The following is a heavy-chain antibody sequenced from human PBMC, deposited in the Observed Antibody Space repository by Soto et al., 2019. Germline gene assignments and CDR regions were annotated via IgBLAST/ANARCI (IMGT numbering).Heavy chain of an antibody. CDR2: ISWDGGST. Sequence: GGSLRLSCAASGFTFDDYAMHWVRQAPGKGLEWVSLISWDGGSTYYADSVKGRFTISRDNSKNSLYLQLNSLIAEDTALYYCQGHGIRRIAARPGYYGMDVWRPWNTLTV. CDR3: QGHGIRRIAARPGYYGMDV. J-gene: IGHJ6*02. V-gene: IGHV3-43D*04. CDR1: GFTFDDYA. D-gene: IGHD6-6*01.